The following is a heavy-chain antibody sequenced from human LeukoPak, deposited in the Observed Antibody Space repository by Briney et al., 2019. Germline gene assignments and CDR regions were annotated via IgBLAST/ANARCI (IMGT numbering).Heavy chain of an antibody. CDR3: ARDHSSGWYLYYYGMDV. Sequence: GGSLRLSCAASGFSVSSNYMSWVRQAPGKGLEWVSVIYSGGSTYYADSVKGRFTISRDNAKNTLYLQMNSLRAEDTAVYYCARDHSSGWYLYYYGMDVWGQGTTVTVSS. CDR1: GFSVSSNY. CDR2: IYSGGST. V-gene: IGHV3-66*01. J-gene: IGHJ6*02. D-gene: IGHD6-19*01.